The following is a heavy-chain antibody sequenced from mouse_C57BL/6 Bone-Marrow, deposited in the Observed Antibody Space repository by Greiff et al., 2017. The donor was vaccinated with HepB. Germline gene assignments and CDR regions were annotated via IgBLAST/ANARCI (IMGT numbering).Heavy chain of an antibody. D-gene: IGHD2-4*01. CDR3: ASGGYDYEGVWFAY. CDR2: ISPGSGNT. Sequence: VQLQPSGAELVRPGASVKLSCQASGYTFTDYYINWVQQRPGQGLEWIARISPGSGNTYYTEKFKGKATLTAEKSSSTADMQLSSLTSEDSAVYFCASGGYDYEGVWFAYWGQGTLVTVSA. CDR1: GYTFTDYY. J-gene: IGHJ3*01. V-gene: IGHV1-76*01.